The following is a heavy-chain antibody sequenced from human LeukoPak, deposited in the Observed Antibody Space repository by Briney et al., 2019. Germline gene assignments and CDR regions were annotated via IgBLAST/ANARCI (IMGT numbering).Heavy chain of an antibody. V-gene: IGHV1-3*01. CDR2: INAGNGNT. CDR1: GYTFTIYA. D-gene: IGHD6-13*01. CDR3: ARDPGRFFPSSTIDY. J-gene: IGHJ4*02. Sequence: GASVTVSCTASGYTFTIYAMHWVRQAPGQRLEWMGWINAGNGNTKYSQKFQGRVTITRDTSASTAYMELSSLRSEDTAVYYCARDPGRFFPSSTIDYWGQGTLVTVFS.